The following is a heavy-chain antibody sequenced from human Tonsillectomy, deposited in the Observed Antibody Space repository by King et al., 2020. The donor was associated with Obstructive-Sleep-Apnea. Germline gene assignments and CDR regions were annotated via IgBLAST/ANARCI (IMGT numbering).Heavy chain of an antibody. CDR3: AGGRYSDSPSGYYYYAIAV. CDR1: GGSFSTYA. D-gene: IGHD6-13*01. J-gene: IGHJ6*02. CDR2: IIPMFGTA. V-gene: IGHV1-69*01. Sequence: VQLVESGAEVKKPGSSVKVSCKASGGSFSTYAISWVRQAPGQGLEWMGGIIPMFGTASNAQKFPGRVTITADDSTSTAYMEVSSLRSEDTAVYYCAGGRYSDSPSGYYYYAIAVWGQGTPVNVSS.